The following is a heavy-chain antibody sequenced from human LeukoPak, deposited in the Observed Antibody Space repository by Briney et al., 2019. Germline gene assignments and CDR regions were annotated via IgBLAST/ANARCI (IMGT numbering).Heavy chain of an antibody. Sequence: ASVKVSCKASGYTFTSYGISWVRQAPGQGLEWMGWISAYNGNTNYAQKLQGRVTMTTDTSTSTAYMELRSLRSDDTAVYYCAREVVVAASKETAQYYYYYGMDVWGRGTTVTVSS. J-gene: IGHJ6*02. V-gene: IGHV1-18*01. D-gene: IGHD2-15*01. CDR3: AREVVVAASKETAQYYYYYGMDV. CDR1: GYTFTSYG. CDR2: ISAYNGNT.